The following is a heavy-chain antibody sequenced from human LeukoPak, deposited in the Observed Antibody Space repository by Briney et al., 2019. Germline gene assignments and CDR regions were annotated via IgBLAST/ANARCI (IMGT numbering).Heavy chain of an antibody. J-gene: IGHJ4*02. CDR3: ARKLGDFWSGYYTGYYFDY. CDR2: INHSGST. D-gene: IGHD3-3*01. Sequence: SETLSFTCAVYGGSFSGYYWSWIRQPPGKGLEWIGEINHSGSTNYNPSLKSRVTISVDTSKNQFSLKLSSVTAADTAVYYCARKLGDFWSGYYTGYYFDYWGQGTLVTVSS. CDR1: GGSFSGYY. V-gene: IGHV4-34*01.